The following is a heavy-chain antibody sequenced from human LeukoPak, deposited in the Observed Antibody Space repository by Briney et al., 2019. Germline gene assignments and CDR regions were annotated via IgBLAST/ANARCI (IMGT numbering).Heavy chain of an antibody. D-gene: IGHD5-18*01. CDR2: IYYSGST. CDR3: ARSRRGYSYGYFDY. J-gene: IGHJ4*02. Sequence: SETLSLTCTVSGGPISSYYWSWIRQPPGKGLEWIGYIYYSGSTNYNPSLKSRVTISVDTSKNQFSLKLSSVTAADTAVYYCARSRRGYSYGYFDYWGQGTLVTVSS. V-gene: IGHV4-59*01. CDR1: GGPISSYY.